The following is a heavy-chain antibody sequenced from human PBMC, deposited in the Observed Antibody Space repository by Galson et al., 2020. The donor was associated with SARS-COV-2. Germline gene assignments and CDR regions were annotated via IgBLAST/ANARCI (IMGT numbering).Heavy chain of an antibody. V-gene: IGHV1-18*01. CDR3: ARDPPEVLWFGESSYYGMDV. J-gene: IGHJ6*02. D-gene: IGHD3-10*01. CDR2: ISAYNGNT. CDR1: GYTFTSYG. Sequence: ASVKVSCKASGYTFTSYGISWVRQAPGQGLEWMGWISAYNGNTNYAQKLQGRVTMTTDTSTSTAYMELRSLRSDDTAVYYCARDPPEVLWFGESSYYGMDVWGQGTTVTVSS.